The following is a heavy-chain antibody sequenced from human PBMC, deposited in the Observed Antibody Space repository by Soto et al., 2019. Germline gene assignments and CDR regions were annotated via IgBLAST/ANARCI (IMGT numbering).Heavy chain of an antibody. D-gene: IGHD3-3*01. CDR3: AKSSYDFWSGYYHPFDG. Sequence: QVKLVESGRGVVQPGRSLRLSCAVSGFTFSSYGMHWVRQAPGKGLEWVALIWYDGSSKFYADSVKGRVTISRDNSKNTLSLEMSSLRAEDTAMYFCAKSSYDFWSGYYHPFDGWGQGTLVTVSS. CDR1: GFTFSSYG. V-gene: IGHV3-33*06. J-gene: IGHJ4*02. CDR2: IWYDGSSK.